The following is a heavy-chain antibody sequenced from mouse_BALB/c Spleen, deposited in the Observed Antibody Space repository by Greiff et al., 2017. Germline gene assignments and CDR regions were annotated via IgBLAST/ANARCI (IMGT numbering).Heavy chain of an antibody. CDR1: GFTFSSYG. CDR3: ARLEYGAMDY. V-gene: IGHV5-6*01. J-gene: IGHJ4*01. CDR2: ISSGGSYT. Sequence: DVQLVESGGDLVKPGGSLKLSCAASGFTFSSYGMSWVRQTPDKRLEWVATISSGGSYTYYPDSVKGRFTISRDNAKNTLYLQMSSLKSEDTAMYYCARLEYGAMDYWGQGTSVTVSS. D-gene: IGHD2-10*02.